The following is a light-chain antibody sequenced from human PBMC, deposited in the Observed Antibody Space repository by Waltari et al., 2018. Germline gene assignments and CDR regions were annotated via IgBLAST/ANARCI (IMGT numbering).Light chain of an antibody. V-gene: IGLV3-19*01. CDR2: GKN. J-gene: IGLJ3*02. CDR3: HCRDTSGTHWV. Sequence: SSELTQDPAVSVALGQTVRITCQGDSLRSCYSTWYQHKAGPGPILVICGKNNRPSGIPDRFSGSSSGNTASLTITGAQAEDEADYYCHCRDTSGTHWVFGGGTKLTVL. CDR1: SLRSCY.